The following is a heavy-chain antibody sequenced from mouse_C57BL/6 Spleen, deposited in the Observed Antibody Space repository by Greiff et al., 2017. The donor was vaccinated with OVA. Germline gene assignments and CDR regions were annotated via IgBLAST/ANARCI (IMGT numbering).Heavy chain of an antibody. V-gene: IGHV10-3*01. D-gene: IGHD1-1*01. Sequence: DVKLVESGGGLVQPKGSLKLSCAASGFTFNTYAMHWVRQAPGKGLEWVARIRSKSSNYATYYADSVKDRFTISRDDSQSMLYLQMNNLKTEDTAMYYGVRDGSSYGVYYFDYWGQGTTLTVSS. CDR1: GFTFNTYA. CDR3: VRDGSSYGVYYFDY. CDR2: IRSKSSNYAT. J-gene: IGHJ2*01.